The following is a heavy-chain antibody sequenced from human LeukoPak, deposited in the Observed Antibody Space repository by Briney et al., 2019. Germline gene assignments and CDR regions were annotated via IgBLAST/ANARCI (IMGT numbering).Heavy chain of an antibody. CDR3: ARDPTDDMSGRGYYMDV. CDR1: GFTFSSYW. D-gene: IGHD3-22*01. CDR2: IKQDGSEK. V-gene: IGHV3-7*01. J-gene: IGHJ6*03. Sequence: GSLRLSCAASGFTFSSYWMSWVRQAPGKGLEWVANIKQDGSEKYYVDSVKGRFTISRDNAKNSLYLQMNSLRAEDTAVYYCARDPTDDMSGRGYYMDVWGKGTTVTVSS.